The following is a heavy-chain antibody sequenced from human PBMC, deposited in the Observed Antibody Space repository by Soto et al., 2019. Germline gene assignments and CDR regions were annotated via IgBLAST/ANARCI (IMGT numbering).Heavy chain of an antibody. D-gene: IGHD3-10*01. CDR1: GGSISSYF. J-gene: IGHJ3*02. CDR2: IYYTGST. Sequence: SETLSLTCTVSGGSISSYFWSWIRQPPGKGLEWIAYIYYTGSTNYNPSLKSRVTLSADTSKNQFSLKLSSVTAADTAVYYCARVWGGAFDIWGQGTMVTVSS. CDR3: ARVWGGAFDI. V-gene: IGHV4-59*01.